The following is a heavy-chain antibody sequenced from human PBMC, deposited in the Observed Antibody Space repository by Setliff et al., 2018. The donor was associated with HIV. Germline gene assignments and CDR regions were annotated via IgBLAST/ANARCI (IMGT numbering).Heavy chain of an antibody. Sequence: NPSETLSLTCTVPGGSMTSSNYYWNWIRQSPGKGLEWNGEISHSGSSNYSPSLESRLTISVDTSKNQVSLKLNSVTAADSAVYYCVGGANIYTPRKRIFDHWGQGVLVTVSS. V-gene: IGHV4-39*07. CDR2: ISHSGSS. CDR1: GGSMTSSNYY. J-gene: IGHJ4*02. D-gene: IGHD3-9*01. CDR3: VGGANIYTPRKRIFDH.